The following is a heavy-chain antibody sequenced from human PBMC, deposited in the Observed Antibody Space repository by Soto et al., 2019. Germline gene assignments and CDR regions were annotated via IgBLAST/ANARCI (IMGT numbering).Heavy chain of an antibody. CDR2: ISYDGSNK. CDR1: GFTFSSYA. CDR3: ARDSPRIPPELYSGSYLDY. V-gene: IGHV3-30-3*01. J-gene: IGHJ4*02. D-gene: IGHD1-26*01. Sequence: GGSLRLSCAASGFTFSSYAMHWVRQAPGKGLEWVAVISYDGSNKYYADSVKGRFTISRDNSKNSLYLQMNSLRAEDTAVYYCARDSPRIPPELYSGSYLDYWGQGTLVTVSS.